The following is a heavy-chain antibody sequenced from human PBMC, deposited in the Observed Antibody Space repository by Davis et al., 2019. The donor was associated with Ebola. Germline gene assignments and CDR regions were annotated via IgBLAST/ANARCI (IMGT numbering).Heavy chain of an antibody. CDR2: IYDQTT. Sequence: GESLKISCVASGFTFRNYEMNWVRQAPGKGLEWVSVIYDQTTAYADSVRGRFIISRDKSNNTLYLDMNSLRVDDTAVYYCATTQWLREFDNWGQGTLVTVSS. D-gene: IGHD6-19*01. CDR3: ATTQWLREFDN. CDR1: GFTFRNYE. J-gene: IGHJ4*02. V-gene: IGHV3-53*05.